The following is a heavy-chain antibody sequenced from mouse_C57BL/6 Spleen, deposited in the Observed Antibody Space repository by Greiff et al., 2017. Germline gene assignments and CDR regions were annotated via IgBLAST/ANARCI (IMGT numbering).Heavy chain of an antibody. CDR1: GYTFTSYW. Sequence: QVQLQQSGAELVRPGSSVKLSCKASGYTFTSYWLHWVKQRPIQGLEWIGNIDPSDSETHYNQKFKDKATLTVDKSSSTAYMQLSSLTSEDSAVYYCARRGKLDYYAMDYWGQGTSVTVSS. CDR3: ARRGKLDYYAMDY. J-gene: IGHJ4*01. D-gene: IGHD4-1*01. V-gene: IGHV1-52*01. CDR2: IDPSDSET.